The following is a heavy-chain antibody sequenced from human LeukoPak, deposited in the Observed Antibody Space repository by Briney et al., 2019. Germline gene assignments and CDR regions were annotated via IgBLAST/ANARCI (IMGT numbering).Heavy chain of an antibody. CDR1: RFTFSSYA. CDR3: AKLIDYYCNRPIDY. J-gene: IGHJ4*02. D-gene: IGHD2-21*02. CDR2: IRAPGATT. Sequence: GGSLRLSCAASRFTFSSYAMTWVRQAPGKGLEWVSSIRAPGATTYYADSVKGRFTISRDNSKNTLFLQMSSLRAEDTAVYYCAKLIDYYCNRPIDYWGQGTLVTVSS. V-gene: IGHV3-23*01.